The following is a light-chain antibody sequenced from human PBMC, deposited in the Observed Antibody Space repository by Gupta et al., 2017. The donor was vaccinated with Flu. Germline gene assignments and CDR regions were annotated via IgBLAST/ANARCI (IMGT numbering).Light chain of an antibody. CDR2: LNSDGSH. V-gene: IGLV4-69*02. Sequence: QIVLTQSPSASASLGASVKLTCTLSSGHGSHAIAWHQQHPGKGPRFVINLNSDGSHSNEDESPGRVSGSRSGDARHLIISSVQSEYEAVSYCQTWGPGFVGGTKMPVL. CDR3: QTWGPG. CDR1: SGHGSHA. J-gene: IGLJ3*02.